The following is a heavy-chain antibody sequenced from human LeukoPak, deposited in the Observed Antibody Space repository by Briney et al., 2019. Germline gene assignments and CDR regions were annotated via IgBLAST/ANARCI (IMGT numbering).Heavy chain of an antibody. CDR1: GFTFSSYA. CDR2: ISGSGGST. J-gene: IGHJ6*02. V-gene: IGHV3-23*01. CDR3: AKAYYGDRHYYGMDV. D-gene: IGHD4-17*01. Sequence: PGGSLRLSCAASGFTFSSYAMSWVRQAPGKGLEWVSAISGSGGSTYYADSVKGRFTIPRDNSKNTLYLQMNSLRAEDTAVYYCAKAYYGDRHYYGMDVWGQGTTVTVSS.